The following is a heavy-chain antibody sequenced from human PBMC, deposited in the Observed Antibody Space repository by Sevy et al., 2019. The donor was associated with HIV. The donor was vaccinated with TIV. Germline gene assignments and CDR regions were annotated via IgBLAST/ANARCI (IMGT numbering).Heavy chain of an antibody. CDR3: ARVPPGGRVGWFDP. V-gene: IGHV4-59*13. J-gene: IGHJ5*02. CDR2: IYYSGST. Sequence: SETLSLTCTVSGGSISSYYWSWIRQPPGKGLEWIGYIYYSGSTNYNPSLKSRVTISVDTSKNQFSLKLSSVTAADTAVYYGARVPPGGRVGWFDPWGQGTLVTVSS. D-gene: IGHD2-2*01. CDR1: GGSISSYY.